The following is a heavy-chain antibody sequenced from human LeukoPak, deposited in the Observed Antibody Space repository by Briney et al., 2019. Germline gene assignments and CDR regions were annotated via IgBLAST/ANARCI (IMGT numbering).Heavy chain of an antibody. Sequence: GESLEISCEVSGHRFTNHWIGWVRQMPGKGLEWMGIINLGDSGTKYSPSFQGQVTISLDKSISTAYLQWRSLKALDTAMYYCARRPYSGSPNWFDPWGQGTLVTVSS. CDR1: GHRFTNHW. CDR3: ARRPYSGSPNWFDP. J-gene: IGHJ5*02. V-gene: IGHV5-51*01. D-gene: IGHD1-26*01. CDR2: INLGDSGT.